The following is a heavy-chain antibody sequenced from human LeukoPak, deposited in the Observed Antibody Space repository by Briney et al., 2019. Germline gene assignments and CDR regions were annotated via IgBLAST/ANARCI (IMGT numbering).Heavy chain of an antibody. CDR1: GFTFSSYW. V-gene: IGHV3-7*01. CDR2: IKQDGSEK. D-gene: IGHD3-9*01. CDR3: ARTYYDILTGYNPYFDY. J-gene: IGHJ4*02. Sequence: GGSLRLSCAASGFTFSSYWMSWVRQAPGKGLEWVANIKQDGSEKYYVDSVKGRFTISRDNAKNSLYLQMNSLRAEDTAVYYCARTYYDILTGYNPYFDYWGQGILVTVSS.